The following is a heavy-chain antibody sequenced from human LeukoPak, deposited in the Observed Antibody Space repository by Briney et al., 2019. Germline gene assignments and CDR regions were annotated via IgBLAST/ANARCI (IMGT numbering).Heavy chain of an antibody. CDR1: GYTFTSYG. Sequence: ASVKVSCKASGYTFTSYGISWVRQAPGQGLEWMGWISAYNGNTNYAQKLQGRVTMTTDTSTSTAYMELRSLRSDDTAVYYCARDAPGVVVPAAKWERADIWGQGTMVTVSS. V-gene: IGHV1-18*01. CDR2: ISAYNGNT. D-gene: IGHD2-2*01. J-gene: IGHJ3*02. CDR3: ARDAPGVVVPAAKWERADI.